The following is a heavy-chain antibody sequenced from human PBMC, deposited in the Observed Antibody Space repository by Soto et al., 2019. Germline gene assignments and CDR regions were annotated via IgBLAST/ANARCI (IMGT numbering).Heavy chain of an antibody. CDR3: AKDRGYDSSGPYYFDY. Sequence: EVQLLESGGGLVQPGGSLRLSCAASGFTFSSYAMSSVRQAPGTGLEWVSAISGSGGSTYYAASVKGRFTISRDNSKNTLYLQMNCLRAEDTTVYYCAKDRGYDSSGPYYFDYWGQGTLVTVSS. CDR2: ISGSGGST. CDR1: GFTFSSYA. J-gene: IGHJ4*02. D-gene: IGHD3-22*01. V-gene: IGHV3-23*01.